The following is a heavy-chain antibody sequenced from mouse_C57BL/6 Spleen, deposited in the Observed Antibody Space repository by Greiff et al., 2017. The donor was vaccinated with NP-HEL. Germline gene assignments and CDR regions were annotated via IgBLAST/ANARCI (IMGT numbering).Heavy chain of an antibody. CDR3: AEGDYGSSSWFAY. Sequence: QVQLQQSGPGLVQPSQSLSITCTVSGFSLTSYGVHWVRQSPGKGLEWLGVIWSGGSTDYNAAFMSRLSITKDNSKSHVFFIMISLQADDAAIYYCAEGDYGSSSWFAYWGPVALVTVAA. V-gene: IGHV2-5*01. CDR1: GFSLTSYG. D-gene: IGHD1-1*01. J-gene: IGHJ3*01. CDR2: IWSGGST.